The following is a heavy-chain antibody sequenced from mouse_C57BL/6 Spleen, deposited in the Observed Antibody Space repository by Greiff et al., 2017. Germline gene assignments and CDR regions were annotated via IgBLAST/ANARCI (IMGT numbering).Heavy chain of an antibody. CDR2: IDPEDGDT. CDR1: GFNIKDYY. Sequence: VQLQQSGAELVRPGASVKLSCTASGFNIKDYYMHWVKQRPEQGLEWIGRIDPEDGDTEYAPKFQGKATMTADTSSNTAYLQLSSLTSEDTAVYYCTSRGYYGCAWFAYWGQGTLVTVSA. CDR3: TSRGYYGCAWFAY. J-gene: IGHJ3*01. D-gene: IGHD2-2*01. V-gene: IGHV14-1*01.